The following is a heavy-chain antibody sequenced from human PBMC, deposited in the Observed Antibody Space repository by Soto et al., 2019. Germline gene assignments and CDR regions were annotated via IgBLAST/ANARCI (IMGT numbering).Heavy chain of an antibody. CDR2: TYYRSKWYN. J-gene: IGHJ6*02. D-gene: IGHD3-22*01. CDR1: GDSVSSDSAA. V-gene: IGHV6-1*01. CDR3: SRSGGSAYSYYVMDV. Sequence: PSQTLSLTCAISGDSVSSDSAAWNWIRQSPSSGLEWLGRTYYRSKWYNDYAVSVKSRITFNPDTSKNQFSLQLNSVTPEDTAVYFCSRSGGSAYSYYVMDVWGRGTTVTVSS.